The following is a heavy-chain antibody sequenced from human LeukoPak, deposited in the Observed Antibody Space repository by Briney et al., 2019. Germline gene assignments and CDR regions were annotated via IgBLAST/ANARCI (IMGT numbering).Heavy chain of an antibody. J-gene: IGHJ6*02. V-gene: IGHV4-59*01. CDR1: GGPIRSYY. Sequence: SETLSLTCTVSGGPIRSYYWSWMRQPPGKGLEWIGNIHYSESANFNPSLKSRVAIAVDTSKNQFSLSMRSVTAADTAVYYCARVSAAGMEFHYGMDVWGQGTTVSVSS. CDR3: ARVSAAGMEFHYGMDV. D-gene: IGHD6-13*01. CDR2: IHYSESA.